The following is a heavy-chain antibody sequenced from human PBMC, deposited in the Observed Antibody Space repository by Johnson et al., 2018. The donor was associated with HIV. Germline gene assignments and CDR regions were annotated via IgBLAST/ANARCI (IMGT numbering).Heavy chain of an antibody. CDR2: ISYDGSDK. V-gene: IGHV3-30*19. Sequence: VQLVESGGGVVQPGRSLRLSCAASAFTFSSYGMHWVRQAPGKGLEWVAVISYDGSDKYYADSVKGRFTISRDSSKNTLYLQLSSLRVEDTAVYYCAREESSSSRDGFDIWGQGTMVTVSS. D-gene: IGHD6-6*01. J-gene: IGHJ3*02. CDR1: AFTFSSYG. CDR3: AREESSSSRDGFDI.